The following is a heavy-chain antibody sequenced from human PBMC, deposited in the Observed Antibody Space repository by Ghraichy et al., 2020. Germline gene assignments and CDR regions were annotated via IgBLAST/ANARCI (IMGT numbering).Heavy chain of an antibody. D-gene: IGHD1-26*01. CDR2: IRSKTDGATT. V-gene: IGHV3-15*01. CDR1: GFTFSNAW. J-gene: IGHJ4*02. Sequence: GGSLRLSCAASGFTFSNAWMSWVRQAPGKGLEWVGRIRSKTDGATTDYAAPVKGRFTISRDDSKYTVYLQMNSLKTEDTAVYYCHWAKWGYWGQGTLLTVSS. CDR3: HWAKWGY.